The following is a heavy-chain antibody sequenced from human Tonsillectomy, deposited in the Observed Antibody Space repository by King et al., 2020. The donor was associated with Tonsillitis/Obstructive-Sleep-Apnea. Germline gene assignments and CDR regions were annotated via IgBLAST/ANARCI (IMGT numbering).Heavy chain of an antibody. J-gene: IGHJ4*02. V-gene: IGHV5-51*03. CDR3: ARLACGVTSGCDY. CDR2: IYPGDSDA. CDR1: GYTFSSYW. Sequence: VQLVESGAEVKKSGESLKISCKGSGYTFSSYWIGWVRQMPGKGLEWMGIIYPGDSDARYSPSFQGQVTISADKSISTAYLQCSSLKASDTAMYYCARLACGVTSGCDYGGGGTLVTVSA. D-gene: IGHD2-21*01.